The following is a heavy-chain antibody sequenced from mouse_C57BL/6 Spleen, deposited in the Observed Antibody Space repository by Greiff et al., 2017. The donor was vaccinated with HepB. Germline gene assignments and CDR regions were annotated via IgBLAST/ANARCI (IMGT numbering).Heavy chain of an antibody. Sequence: EVHLVESGEGLVKPGGSLKLSCAASGFTFSSYAMSWVRQTPEKRLEWVAYISSGGDYIYYADTVKGRFTISRDNARNTLYLQMSSLKSEDTAMYYCTRESPSLLLRYFDVWGTGTTVTVSS. CDR3: TRESPSLLLRYFDV. J-gene: IGHJ1*03. V-gene: IGHV5-9-1*02. CDR1: GFTFSSYA. CDR2: ISSGGDYI. D-gene: IGHD1-1*01.